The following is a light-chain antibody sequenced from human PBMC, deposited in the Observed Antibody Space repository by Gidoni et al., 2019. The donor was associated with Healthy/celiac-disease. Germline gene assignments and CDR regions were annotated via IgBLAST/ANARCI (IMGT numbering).Light chain of an antibody. CDR2: AAS. CDR3: QQSYSTPRT. V-gene: IGKV1-39*01. CDR1: QSISSY. Sequence: IQMTQSPSSLSASVGDRVTITCRASQSISSYLNWYQQKPGKAPKLLIYAASRLQSGVPSRFSGSGSGTDLTLTISSLQPEDFATYYCQQSYSTPRTFGQATKVEIK. J-gene: IGKJ1*01.